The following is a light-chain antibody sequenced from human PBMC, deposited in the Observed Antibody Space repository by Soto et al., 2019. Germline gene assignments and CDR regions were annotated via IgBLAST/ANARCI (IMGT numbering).Light chain of an antibody. CDR3: QQYADSPLT. CDR2: GAS. V-gene: IGKV3-20*01. J-gene: IGKJ4*01. Sequence: EIVLTQSPGTLSLSPGERATLSCRASQSVGRNYLAWYQQKPAQAPRLLIHGASNRATGIPDRFSGSGSGTDFTLTLSRLEPEDFAVYYCQQYADSPLTFGEGTKVETK. CDR1: QSVGRNY.